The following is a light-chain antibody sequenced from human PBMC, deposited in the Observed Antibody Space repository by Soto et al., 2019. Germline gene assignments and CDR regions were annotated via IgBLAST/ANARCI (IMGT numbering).Light chain of an antibody. CDR2: NAS. V-gene: IGKV1-5*01. CDR1: QTISGW. CDR3: QNYNDYARS. Sequence: DIQMTQSPSTLSASVGDRVTITCRASQTISGWLAWYQQKPGKAPKLLNYNASTLKSGAPSRLIGSGFGTEFTLAIISLQTEDSSTSDCQNYNDYARSFGQGTKVEI. J-gene: IGKJ1*01.